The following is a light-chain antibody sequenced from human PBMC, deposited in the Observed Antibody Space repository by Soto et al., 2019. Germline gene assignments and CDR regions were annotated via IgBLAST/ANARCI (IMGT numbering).Light chain of an antibody. CDR1: SSDVGAFNF. Sequence: QSALTQPASVSGSPGQSITISCTGTSSDVGAFNFVSWYQQHPGKAPKLIIYDVRHRPSGVSDRFSGSKSGNTASLTIYGLHAEDEADYYCTSHTTTSPPVLFGGGTKLTVL. CDR2: DVR. CDR3: TSHTTTSPPVL. J-gene: IGLJ2*01. V-gene: IGLV2-14*03.